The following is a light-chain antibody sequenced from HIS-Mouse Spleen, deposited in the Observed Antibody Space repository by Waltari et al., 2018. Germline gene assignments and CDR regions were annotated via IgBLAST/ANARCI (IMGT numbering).Light chain of an antibody. CDR2: WAS. CDR3: QQYYSTPWT. J-gene: IGKJ1*01. CDR1: QSVLYSSNNKNY. V-gene: IGKV4-1*01. Sequence: DIVMTQSPDSLAVSLGERATINCKSSQSVLYSSNNKNYLAWYQQKPGQPPKLLIYWASTLESGVPDRFSGSGSGTDFTLTISSPQAEDVAVYYCQQYYSTPWTFGQGTKVEIK.